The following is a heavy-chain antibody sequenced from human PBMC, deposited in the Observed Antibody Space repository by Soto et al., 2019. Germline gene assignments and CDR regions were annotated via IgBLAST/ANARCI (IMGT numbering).Heavy chain of an antibody. D-gene: IGHD1-26*01. CDR3: ARVVGATSPPGVYYFDY. Sequence: QVQLVQSGAEVKKPGASVKVSCKASGYTFTSYGISWVRQAPGQGLEWMGWISAYNGNTNYAQKLQGRATMTTDTTTSTAYMELRSLRSDDTAVYYCARVVGATSPPGVYYFDYWGQGTLVTVSS. V-gene: IGHV1-18*01. CDR2: ISAYNGNT. CDR1: GYTFTSYG. J-gene: IGHJ4*02.